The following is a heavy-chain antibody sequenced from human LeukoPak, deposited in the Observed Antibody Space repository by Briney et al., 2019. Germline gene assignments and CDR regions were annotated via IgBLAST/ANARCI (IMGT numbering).Heavy chain of an antibody. D-gene: IGHD1-26*01. CDR2: ISGSSGST. Sequence: GGSLRLSCAASRFTFSSYAMSRVRQAPGKGLEWVSSISGSSGSTYYADSVKGRFTISRDNSKSTVSLQMNSLRAEDTAVYYCARQRTVGVTGYYFDYWGQGTLVTVSS. V-gene: IGHV3-23*01. J-gene: IGHJ4*02. CDR3: ARQRTVGVTGYYFDY. CDR1: RFTFSSYA.